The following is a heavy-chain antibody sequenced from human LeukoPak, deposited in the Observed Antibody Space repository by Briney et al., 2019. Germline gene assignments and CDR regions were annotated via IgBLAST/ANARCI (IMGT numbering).Heavy chain of an antibody. V-gene: IGHV1-18*01. CDR3: ARDRTSLSDPIVHDY. CDR1: GYTLTTYG. J-gene: IGHJ4*02. CDR2: LSTYDGNT. D-gene: IGHD2/OR15-2a*01. Sequence: ASVKVSCKASGYTLTTYGLSWLRQAPGQGLEWMGWLSTYDGNTDYAQRFQGRVTMTTDTSTTTAYLELRSLRSDDTAVYYCARDRTSLSDPIVHDYWGQGTLVTVSS.